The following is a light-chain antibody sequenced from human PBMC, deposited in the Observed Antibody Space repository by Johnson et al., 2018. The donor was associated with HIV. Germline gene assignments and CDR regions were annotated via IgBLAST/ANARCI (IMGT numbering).Light chain of an antibody. V-gene: IGLV1-51*02. J-gene: IGLJ1*01. Sequence: QSVLTQPPSVSAAPGQKVTISCSEINSNIGNNFVSWYQQLPRTAHKLLIYENNRRPSGIPDRFSGSRYGTSATLGITGLQTGDEADYFCGTWDDSLSADVVGTGTQITVL. CDR1: NSNIGNNF. CDR2: ENN. CDR3: GTWDDSLSADV.